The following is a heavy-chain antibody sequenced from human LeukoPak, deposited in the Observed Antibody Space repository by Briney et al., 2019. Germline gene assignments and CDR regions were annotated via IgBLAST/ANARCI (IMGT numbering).Heavy chain of an antibody. CDR2: IYPGDSDT. CDR1: GYSFTSYW. CDR3: ATRGYCSSTSCYPFDY. Sequence: GESLKISCKGSGYSFTSYWIGWVRQMPGKGLAWMGIIYPGDSDTRYSPSFQGQVTISADKSISTAYLQWSSLKASDTAMYYCATRGYCSSTSCYPFDYWGQGTLVTVSS. V-gene: IGHV5-51*01. J-gene: IGHJ4*02. D-gene: IGHD2-2*01.